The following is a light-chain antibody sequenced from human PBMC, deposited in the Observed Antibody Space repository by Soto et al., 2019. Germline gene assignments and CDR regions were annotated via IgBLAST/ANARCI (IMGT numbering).Light chain of an antibody. CDR3: SSHGRRNPFSV. J-gene: IGLJ1*01. Sequence: QSVLTQPASVSGSRGQSITISCTGTSSDVGAYNFVSWYQQHPGKAPKLIIHEVSNRPSGASNRFSGSKSGNTASLTISGLQAEDEADYYCSSHGRRNPFSVLGSGTKVTV. V-gene: IGLV2-14*01. CDR1: SSDVGAYNF. CDR2: EVS.